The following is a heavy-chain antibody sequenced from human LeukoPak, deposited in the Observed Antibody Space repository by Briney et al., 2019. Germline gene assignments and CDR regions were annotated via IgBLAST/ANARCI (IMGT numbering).Heavy chain of an antibody. D-gene: IGHD3-22*01. CDR1: GYTFIGYY. CDR3: ARAMLLYYYDSSGYGDY. V-gene: IGHV1-2*02. J-gene: IGHJ4*02. CDR2: INPNSGGT. Sequence: ASVKVSCKASGYTFIGYYIHWVRQAPGQGLEWMGWINPNSGGTNYAQKFQGRVTMTRDTSISTAYMELSRLRSDDTAVYYCARAMLLYYYDSSGYGDYWGQGTLVTVSS.